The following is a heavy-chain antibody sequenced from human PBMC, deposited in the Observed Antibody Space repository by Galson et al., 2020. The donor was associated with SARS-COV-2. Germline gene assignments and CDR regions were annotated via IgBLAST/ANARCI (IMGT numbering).Heavy chain of an antibody. J-gene: IGHJ6*02. D-gene: IGHD2-8*01. Sequence: QAGGSLRLSCAASGFTFSSYAMHWVRQAPGKGLEWVAVISYDGSNKYYADSVKGRFTISRDNSKNTLYLQMNSLRAEDTAVYYCARELSYYGMDVWGQGTAVIVSS. CDR3: ARELSYYGMDV. V-gene: IGHV3-30*04. CDR1: GFTFSSYA. CDR2: ISYDGSNK.